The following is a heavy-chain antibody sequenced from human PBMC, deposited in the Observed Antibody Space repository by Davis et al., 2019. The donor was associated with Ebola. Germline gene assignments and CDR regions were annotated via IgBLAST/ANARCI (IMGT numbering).Heavy chain of an antibody. CDR2: ISYDGSNK. V-gene: IGHV3-30*18. Sequence: GESLKISCAASGFTFSSYGIHWVRQAPGKGLEWVAVISYDGSNKYYADSVKGRFTVSRDNSKNTLYLQMNSLRAEDTAVYYCAKNIVVVVAAYYGMDVWGQGTTVTVSS. CDR1: GFTFSSYG. CDR3: AKNIVVVVAAYYGMDV. D-gene: IGHD2-15*01. J-gene: IGHJ6*02.